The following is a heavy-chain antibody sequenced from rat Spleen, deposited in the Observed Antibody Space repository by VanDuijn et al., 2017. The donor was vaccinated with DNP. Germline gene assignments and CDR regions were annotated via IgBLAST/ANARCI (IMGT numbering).Heavy chain of an antibody. D-gene: IGHD4-3*01. Sequence: EVQLVESGGGLVQPGRSLKLSCAASGFIFTNYYMAWVRQAPTKGLEWVASISIGGDKTYYRDSVKGRFTISRDNAKSTLYLQMNSLRSEDMATYYCVRWNSGHFDYWGQGVMVTVSS. CDR2: ISIGGDKT. CDR3: VRWNSGHFDY. CDR1: GFIFTNYY. V-gene: IGHV5-25*01. J-gene: IGHJ2*01.